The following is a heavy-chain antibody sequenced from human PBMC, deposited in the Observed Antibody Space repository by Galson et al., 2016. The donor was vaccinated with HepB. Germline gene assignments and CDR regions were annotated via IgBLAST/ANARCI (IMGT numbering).Heavy chain of an antibody. Sequence: ETLSLTCTVSGGSISSSSYYWGWIRQPPGKGLEWIGSIFHSGSTYDNPSLKSRVTISVHTSKSQLSLKLNSVTAADTAVYYCARDPGIIAVTGDCWGQGTLVTVSS. CDR3: ARDPGIIAVTGDC. CDR1: GGSISSSSYY. CDR2: IFHSGST. V-gene: IGHV4-39*07. D-gene: IGHD6-19*01. J-gene: IGHJ4*02.